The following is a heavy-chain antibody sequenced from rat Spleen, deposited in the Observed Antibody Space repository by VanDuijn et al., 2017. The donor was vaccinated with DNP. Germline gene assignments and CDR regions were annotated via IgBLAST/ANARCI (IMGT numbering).Heavy chain of an antibody. D-gene: IGHD1-12*02. CDR1: GFTFTNYY. CDR3: ARQGYYDGSSPYYFDY. Sequence: EVRLVESGGGLVQPGRSMKLSCAASGFTFTNYYMAWVRQAPTKGLEWVASISTGGGNTYYRDSVKGRFTISRDNAKNTLYLQMDSLRSEDTATYYCARQGYYDGSSPYYFDYWGQGVMVTVSS. CDR2: ISTGGGNT. V-gene: IGHV5-25*01. J-gene: IGHJ2*01.